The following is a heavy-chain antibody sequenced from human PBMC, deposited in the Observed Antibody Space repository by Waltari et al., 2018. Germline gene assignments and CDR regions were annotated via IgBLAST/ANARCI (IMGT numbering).Heavy chain of an antibody. CDR2: FYYRTKT. CDR1: GVPLNTSCYH. V-gene: IGHV4-39*01. CDR3: ARHGYDFWTAPPGDP. J-gene: IGHJ5*02. Sequence: QLQLQASGPGLGKPSETRSITCTASGVPLNTSCYHWGWFRQPPGKGLGLIGCFYYRTKTYYNPSLRSRLTMSVDTSKNQFSLKLTSVTAADTAVYYCARHGYDFWTAPPGDPWCQGTLVTVSS. D-gene: IGHD3-3*01.